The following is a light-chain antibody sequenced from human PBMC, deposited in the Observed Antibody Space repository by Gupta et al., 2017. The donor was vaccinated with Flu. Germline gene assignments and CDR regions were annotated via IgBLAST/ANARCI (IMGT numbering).Light chain of an antibody. CDR2: EVS. CDR1: SSDIGSYIY. CDR3: NSFTSTSTTI. Sequence: SALTQPASVSGSPGPSITISCTGTSSDIGSYIYVSWYQQHPGKAPKLLIYEVSNRPSGVSDRFSGSKSGNTASLTISGLQAEDEGDYYCNSFTSTSTTIFGGGTKLTVL. J-gene: IGLJ2*01. V-gene: IGLV2-14*01.